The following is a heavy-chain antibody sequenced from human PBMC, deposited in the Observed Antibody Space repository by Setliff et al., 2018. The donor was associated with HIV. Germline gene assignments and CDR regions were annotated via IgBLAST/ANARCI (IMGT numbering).Heavy chain of an antibody. CDR1: GFSISSRYY. V-gene: IGHV3-11*04. Sequence: LSLTCDVSGFSISSRYYWGWIRQFPGKGLEWVSYISSSGSTIYYADSVKGRFTISRDNSKNTLYLQMNSLRAEDTAVYYCARDVSWRVRTYIDYWGQGALVTVSS. CDR3: ARDVSWRVRTYIDY. CDR2: ISSSGSTI. D-gene: IGHD3-3*01. J-gene: IGHJ4*02.